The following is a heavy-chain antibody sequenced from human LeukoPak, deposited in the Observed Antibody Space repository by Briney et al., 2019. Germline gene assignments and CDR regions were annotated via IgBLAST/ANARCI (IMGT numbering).Heavy chain of an antibody. J-gene: IGHJ6*02. V-gene: IGHV3-30*18. CDR2: ISYDGSNK. D-gene: IGHD4-17*01. CDR1: GFTFSSYG. Sequence: GGSLRLSCAASGFTFSSYGMHWVRQAPGKGLEWVAVISYDGSNKYYADSVKGRFTISRDNSKNTLYLRMNSLRAEDTAVYYCAKDILTADYGDYDGVGYGMDVWGQGTTVTVSS. CDR3: AKDILTADYGDYDGVGYGMDV.